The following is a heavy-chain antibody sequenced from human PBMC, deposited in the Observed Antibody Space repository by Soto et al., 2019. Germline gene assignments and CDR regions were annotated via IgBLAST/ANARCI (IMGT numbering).Heavy chain of an antibody. Sequence: QVQLVQSGAEVKKPGASVKVSCKASGYIFTNYYIYWVRQAPGQGLEYIGIINPGGGATDYAQKFQGRVTMTRDTSTSTVYMELSSLRYEDTAVYYCARGIVGAMIRWFAPWGQGTLVTVSS. D-gene: IGHD1-26*01. CDR3: ARGIVGAMIRWFAP. V-gene: IGHV1-46*01. CDR2: INPGGGAT. J-gene: IGHJ5*02. CDR1: GYIFTNYY.